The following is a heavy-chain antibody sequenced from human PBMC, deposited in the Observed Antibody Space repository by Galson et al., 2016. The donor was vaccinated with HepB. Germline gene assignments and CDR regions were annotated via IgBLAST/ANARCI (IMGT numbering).Heavy chain of an antibody. V-gene: IGHV1-18*04. J-gene: IGHJ4*02. CDR2: IRADNGDT. CDR3: ARDQGWSLT. D-gene: IGHD6-19*01. CDR1: GYTFTRYA. Sequence: SVKVSCKASGYTFTRYAISWVRQAPGQGLEWMGWIRADNGDTNYAQKFQGRVTMTTDTSTNTAYMELRSLRSDDTAVYYCARDQGWSLTWGQGTLVTVSS.